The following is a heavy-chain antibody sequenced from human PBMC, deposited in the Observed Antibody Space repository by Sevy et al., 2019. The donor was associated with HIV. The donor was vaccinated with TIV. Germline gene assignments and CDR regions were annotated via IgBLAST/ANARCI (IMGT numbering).Heavy chain of an antibody. J-gene: IGHJ6*02. V-gene: IGHV3-30*18. D-gene: IGHD4-17*01. Sequence: GGSLRLSCAASGFTFSSYGMHWVRQAPGKGLEWVAVISYDGSNKYYADSVKGRFTISRDNSKNTLYLKMNSLRAEDTAVYYCAKDTSDYGDYGGTYYFGMDVRGQGTTVTVSS. CDR3: AKDTSDYGDYGGTYYFGMDV. CDR2: ISYDGSNK. CDR1: GFTFSSYG.